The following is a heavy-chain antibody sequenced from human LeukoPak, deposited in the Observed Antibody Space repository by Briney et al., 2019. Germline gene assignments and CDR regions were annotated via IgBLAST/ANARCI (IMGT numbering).Heavy chain of an antibody. CDR2: INPNSGDT. V-gene: IGHV1-2*02. D-gene: IGHD2-8*02. CDR1: GYTFTDFY. Sequence: GASVKVSCKASGYTFTDFYIHWVRQPPGQGLEWMGWINPNSGDTTYAQNFQGRVTMTRDNSITTAYMELSGLRDDDTAVYSCARDTVAQSRTGFDLWGQGTLVTVSS. J-gene: IGHJ5*02. CDR3: ARDTVAQSRTGFDL.